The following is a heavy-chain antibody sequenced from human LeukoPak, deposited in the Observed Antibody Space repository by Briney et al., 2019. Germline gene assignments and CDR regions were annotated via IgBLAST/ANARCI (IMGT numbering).Heavy chain of an antibody. D-gene: IGHD2-15*01. CDR1: GFSFDDFG. V-gene: IGHV3-20*04. CDR2: RNGGST. J-gene: IGHJ4*02. CDR3: ARAPDIVVVVANANLDY. Sequence: TGGSLRLSCAASGFSFDDFGMSWVRQAPGKGLEWVCGRNGGSTGYADSVKGRFTISRDNAKNSLYLQMNSLRAEDSALYYCARAPDIVVVVANANLDYWGQGTLVTVSS.